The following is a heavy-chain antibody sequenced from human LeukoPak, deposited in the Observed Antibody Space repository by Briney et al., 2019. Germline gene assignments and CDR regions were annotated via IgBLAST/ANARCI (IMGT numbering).Heavy chain of an antibody. D-gene: IGHD3-3*01. V-gene: IGHV3-11*04. CDR2: ISSSGSTI. J-gene: IGHJ4*02. Sequence: GGSLRLSCAASGFTFSDYYMSWIRQAPGKGLEWVSYISSSGSTIYYADSVKGRFTISRDNAKNTLYLQMNSLRAEDTAVYYCARVSPYYDFWSGYKDLNYFGYWGQGTQVTVSS. CDR3: ARVSPYYDFWSGYKDLNYFGY. CDR1: GFTFSDYY.